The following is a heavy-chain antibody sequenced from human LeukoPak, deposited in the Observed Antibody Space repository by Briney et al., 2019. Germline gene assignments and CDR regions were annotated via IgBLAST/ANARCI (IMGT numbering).Heavy chain of an antibody. CDR1: GFTVSNNY. V-gene: IGHV3-53*01. J-gene: IGHJ2*01. Sequence: GGALRLSCAASGFTVSNNYMTWVRQAPGDGLEGVSVIYSGGSTYSADSVRGRFTISRDNSKNTVSLQMKSLRAEDTAVYYCARGVVGTAPYWYFDLWGRGTRLIVSS. CDR3: ARGVVGTAPYWYFDL. D-gene: IGHD2-2*01. CDR2: IYSGGST.